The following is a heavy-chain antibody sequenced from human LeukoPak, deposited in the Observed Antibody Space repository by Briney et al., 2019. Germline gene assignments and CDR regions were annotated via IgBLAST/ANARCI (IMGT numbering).Heavy chain of an antibody. D-gene: IGHD2-2*01. V-gene: IGHV3-7*01. CDR3: ARIGYCSSTSCLPMDV. J-gene: IGHJ6*04. Sequence: PGGSLRLSCAASGFTFSSYWMSWVRQAPGKGLEWVANIKQDGSEKYYVDSVKGRFTISRDNAKNSLYLQMNSLRAEDTAVYYCARIGYCSSTSCLPMDVWGKGTTVTVSS. CDR2: IKQDGSEK. CDR1: GFTFSSYW.